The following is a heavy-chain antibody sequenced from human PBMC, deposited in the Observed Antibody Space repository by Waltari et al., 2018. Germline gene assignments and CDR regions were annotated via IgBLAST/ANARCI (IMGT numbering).Heavy chain of an antibody. D-gene: IGHD7-27*01. Sequence: VQLVQSGAEVRTPGSSVKVSCKASGGPFGGYGISWVRLVPGQILEWLGVIIPIFGIPDYSQKFQDRLTITADESTSTAYMELSSLTSEDTAIYFCATHKLGISQHYYHMGAWGKGTTVTISS. V-gene: IGHV1-69*12. CDR1: GGPFGGYG. CDR3: ATHKLGISQHYYHMGA. CDR2: IIPIFGIP. J-gene: IGHJ6*03.